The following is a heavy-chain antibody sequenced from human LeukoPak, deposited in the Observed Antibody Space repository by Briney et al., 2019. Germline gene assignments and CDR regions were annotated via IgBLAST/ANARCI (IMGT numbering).Heavy chain of an antibody. CDR2: IISSSSYI. J-gene: IGHJ4*02. V-gene: IGHV3-21*01. D-gene: IGHD3-16*01. Sequence: GGSLRLSCAASGFTFSSYSMNWVRQAPGKGLEWVSSIISSSSYIYYADSVKGRFTISRDNAKNSLYLQMNSLRAEDTAVYYCASRSRYYDYVWGSSRRGYWGQGTLVTVSS. CDR1: GFTFSSYS. CDR3: ASRSRYYDYVWGSSRRGY.